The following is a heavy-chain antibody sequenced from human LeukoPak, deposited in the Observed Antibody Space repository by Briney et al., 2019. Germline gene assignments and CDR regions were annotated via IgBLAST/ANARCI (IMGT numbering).Heavy chain of an antibody. CDR3: ARDKIDYGDIDAFDI. Sequence: GGSLRLSCAASGFTFSSYSMNWVRQAPGKGLEWVSSISSSGSPYIYYADSVKGRFTISRDNAKNSLYLQMNSLRAEDTAVYYCARDKIDYGDIDAFDIGGQGTMVTVSS. J-gene: IGHJ3*02. CDR1: GFTFSSYS. CDR2: ISSSGSPYI. V-gene: IGHV3-21*01. D-gene: IGHD4-17*01.